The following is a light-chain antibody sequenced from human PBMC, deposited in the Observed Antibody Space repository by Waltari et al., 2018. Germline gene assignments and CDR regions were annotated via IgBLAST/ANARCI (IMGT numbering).Light chain of an antibody. CDR3: QQPISFPLI. J-gene: IGKJ4*01. V-gene: IGKV1-12*01. CDR1: QFINTW. CDR2: DAS. Sequence: DIQFTPSPSSVSASVGDRVTITCRASQFINTWLAWYQQKPGTAPRLLIYDASILQSGVPSRFSGSGSGTVFTLTISSLQPEDFATYYCQQPISFPLIFGGGTKVEIK.